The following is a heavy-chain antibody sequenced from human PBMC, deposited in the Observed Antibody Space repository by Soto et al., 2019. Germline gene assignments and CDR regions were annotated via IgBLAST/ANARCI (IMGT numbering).Heavy chain of an antibody. J-gene: IGHJ6*02. D-gene: IGHD3-3*01. V-gene: IGHV1-8*01. CDR1: GYTLTSYD. CDR2: MDPNSGVT. Sequence: TPVEVSCKASGYTLTSYDINWVRQAPGQGLEWLGWMDPNSGVTGYAQKFQGRVSMTRNISINTAHMELSSLRSEDTAVYYCARERKFDFWRKGLDVWGQGTTVTVSS. CDR3: ARERKFDFWRKGLDV.